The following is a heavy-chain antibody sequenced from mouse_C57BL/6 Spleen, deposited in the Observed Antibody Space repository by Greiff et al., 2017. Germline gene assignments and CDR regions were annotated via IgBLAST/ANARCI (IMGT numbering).Heavy chain of an antibody. CDR2: IYPGDGDT. D-gene: IGHD1-1*01. J-gene: IGHJ3*01. CDR1: GYAFSSSW. CDR3: SNYYGSILGWFAY. V-gene: IGHV1-82*01. Sequence: QVQLQQSGPELVKPGASVKISCKASGYAFSSSWMNWVKQRPGKGLEWIGRIYPGDGDTNYNGKFKGKATLTADKSSSTAYLQLSSLTSEDSAVYCCSNYYGSILGWFAYWGQGTLVTVSA.